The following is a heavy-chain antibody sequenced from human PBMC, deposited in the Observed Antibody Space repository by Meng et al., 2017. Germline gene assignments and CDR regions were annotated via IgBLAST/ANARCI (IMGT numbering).Heavy chain of an antibody. D-gene: IGHD3-10*01. CDR1: GGSVSSGGYS. Sequence: QVQLQQWGAGLLKPSQTLSLTCAVSGGSVSSGGYSWNWIRQPPGKGLEWIGYIFHSGTTYYNPSLESRVTISIDTSKNQFSLKVTSATAADTAVYYCARGYGGLDYWGQGTLVTVSS. CDR3: ARGYGGLDY. V-gene: IGHV4-30-2*01. CDR2: IFHSGTT. J-gene: IGHJ4*02.